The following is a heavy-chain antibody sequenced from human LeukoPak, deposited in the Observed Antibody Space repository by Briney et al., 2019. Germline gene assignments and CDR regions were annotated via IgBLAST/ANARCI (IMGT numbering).Heavy chain of an antibody. D-gene: IGHD6-13*01. CDR2: ISTNGDVI. V-gene: IGHV3-48*03. CDR3: ARDATTAVGWVYMDV. CDR1: GFTFTDYE. Sequence: GGSLRLSCVATGFTFTDYEINWVRQAPGKGLEWVAHISTNGDVINYANSVKGRFTISRDNAKNSVYLQMNSLRVDDTALYYCARDATTAVGWVYMDVWGKGTTVTISS. J-gene: IGHJ6*03.